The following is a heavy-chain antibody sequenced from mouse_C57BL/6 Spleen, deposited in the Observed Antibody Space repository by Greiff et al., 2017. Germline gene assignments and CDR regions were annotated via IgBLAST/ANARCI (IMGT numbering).Heavy chain of an antibody. CDR3: AREDGYYPLAY. J-gene: IGHJ3*01. V-gene: IGHV5-16*01. CDR2: INYDGSST. D-gene: IGHD2-3*01. Sequence: EVMLVESEGGLVQPGSSMKLSCTASGFTFSDYYMAWVRQVPEKGLEWVANINYDGSSTYYLDSLKSRFIISRDNEKNILYLQMRSLKSEDTSTYYCAREDGYYPLAYWGQGTLVTVSA. CDR1: GFTFSDYY.